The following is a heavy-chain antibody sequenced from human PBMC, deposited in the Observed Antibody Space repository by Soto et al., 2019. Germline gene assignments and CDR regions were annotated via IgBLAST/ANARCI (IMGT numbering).Heavy chain of an antibody. CDR1: GGSISSYY. J-gene: IGHJ4*02. V-gene: IGHV4-59*01. CDR2: IYYSGST. Sequence: SETLSLTCTVSGGSISSYYWSWIRQPPGKGLEWIGYIYYSGSTNYNPSLKSRVTISVDTSKNQFSLKLSSVTAADTAVYYCAREGEDCSRSWGEGILVTVSS. D-gene: IGHD2-15*01. CDR3: AREGEDCSRS.